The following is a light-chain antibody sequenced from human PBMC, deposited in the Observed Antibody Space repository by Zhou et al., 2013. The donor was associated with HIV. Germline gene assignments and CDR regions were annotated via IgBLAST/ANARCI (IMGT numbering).Light chain of an antibody. CDR2: AAS. V-gene: IGKV1-9*01. J-gene: IGKJ2*02. Sequence: DMQLTQSPSFLSASVGDRVTITCRASQAITNHLAWYQQKPGIAPKLLIYAASTLQSGVPSRFSGSGSGTEFTLTISSLQPDDFATYYCQQYNSYGTFGQGTKLEIK. CDR1: QAITNH. CDR3: QQYNSYGT.